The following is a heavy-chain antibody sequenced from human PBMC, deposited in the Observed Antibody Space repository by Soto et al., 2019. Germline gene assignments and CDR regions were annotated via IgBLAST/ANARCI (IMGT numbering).Heavy chain of an antibody. Sequence: GESLKISCKGSGYSFTTYWIGWVRQMPGKGLEWMGTIYPGDSDTRYSPSFQGQVTISADKSTSTAYLQWSSLKASDTAMYYCVRYYDFWSCPHYYGMDVWGRGTTVTVSS. CDR1: GYSFTTYW. J-gene: IGHJ6*02. V-gene: IGHV5-51*01. CDR3: VRYYDFWSCPHYYGMDV. CDR2: IYPGDSDT. D-gene: IGHD3-3*01.